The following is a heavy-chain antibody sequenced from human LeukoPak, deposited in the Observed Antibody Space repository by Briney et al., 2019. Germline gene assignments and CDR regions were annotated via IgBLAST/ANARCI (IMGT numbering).Heavy chain of an antibody. D-gene: IGHD1-26*01. CDR2: IYTSGST. Sequence: SETLSLTCTVSGGSISSGTYYWSWIRQPAGKGLEWIGRIYTSGSTNYNPSLRSRVTISIDTSKNQFSLRLDSVTAADTAVYYCARGILVGPTGFDIWGQGTMVTVSS. CDR3: ARGILVGPTGFDI. J-gene: IGHJ3*02. V-gene: IGHV4-61*02. CDR1: GGSISSGTYY.